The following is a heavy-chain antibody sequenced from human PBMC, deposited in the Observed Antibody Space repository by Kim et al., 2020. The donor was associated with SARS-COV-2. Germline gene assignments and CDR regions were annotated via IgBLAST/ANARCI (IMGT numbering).Heavy chain of an antibody. D-gene: IGHD6-13*01. CDR3: AKGLEAPGYLDY. V-gene: IGHV4-59*01. J-gene: IGHJ4*02. Sequence: NYNPSLRSRVTISIDTSKSRCSVKLRTVAAADTAVYYCAKGLEAPGYLDYWGQGTLVTVSS.